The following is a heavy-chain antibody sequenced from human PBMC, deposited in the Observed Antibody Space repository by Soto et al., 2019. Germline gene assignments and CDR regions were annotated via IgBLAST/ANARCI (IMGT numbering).Heavy chain of an antibody. D-gene: IGHD2-21*02. CDR3: ARDLFVTGPETTYYYYCMDV. J-gene: IGHJ6*02. CDR2: IIPIFGTA. CDR1: GGTFSSYA. V-gene: IGHV1-69*06. Sequence: ASVKVSCKASGGTFSSYAISWVRQAPGQGREWMGGIIPIFGTANDAQKFQGRVTITADKSTRTAYMELSTLRSEDTAVYYCARDLFVTGPETTYYYYCMDVWGQGTTVTVSS.